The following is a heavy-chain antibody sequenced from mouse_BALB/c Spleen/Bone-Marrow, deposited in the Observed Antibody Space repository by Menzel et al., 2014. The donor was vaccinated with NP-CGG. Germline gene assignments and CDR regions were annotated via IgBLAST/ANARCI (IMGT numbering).Heavy chain of an antibody. Sequence: QVQLQQSGPELVWPGVSVKISGKDSGYTFTENAMHWVKQSHAESLEWIGVISTYSGNTNYNQKFKGKATMTVGKSSSTAYMELARLTSEDSAIYYCASAAGTNYDYFAYWGQGTTLTVSS. J-gene: IGHJ2*01. V-gene: IGHV1-67*01. CDR2: ISTYSGNT. D-gene: IGHD4-1*01. CDR1: GYTFTENA. CDR3: ASAAGTNYDYFAY.